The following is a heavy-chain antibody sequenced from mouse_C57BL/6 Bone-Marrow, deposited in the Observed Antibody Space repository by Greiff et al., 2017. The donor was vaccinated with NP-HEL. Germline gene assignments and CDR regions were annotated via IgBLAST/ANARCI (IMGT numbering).Heavy chain of an antibody. J-gene: IGHJ4*01. CDR1: GFTFSDYY. Sequence: EVQVVESEGGLVQPGSSMKLSCTASGFTFSDYYMAWVRQVPEKGLEWVANINYDGSSTYYLDSLKSRFIISRDNAKNILYLQMSSLKSEDTATYYCARALDYAMDYWGQGTSVTVSS. V-gene: IGHV5-16*01. CDR3: ARALDYAMDY. CDR2: INYDGSST.